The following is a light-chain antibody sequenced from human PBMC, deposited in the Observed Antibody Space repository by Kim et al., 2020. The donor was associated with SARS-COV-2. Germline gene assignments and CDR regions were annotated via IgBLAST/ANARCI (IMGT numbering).Light chain of an antibody. CDR1: NIGSKN. CDR2: RDS. V-gene: IGLV3-9*01. J-gene: IGLJ2*01. CDR3: QVWDSSTVV. Sequence: SFALGQTARITCGGNNIGSKNVHWYQQKPGQAPVLVIYRDSNRPSGIPERFSGSNSGNTATLTISRAQAGDEADYYCQVWDSSTVVFGGGTQLTVL.